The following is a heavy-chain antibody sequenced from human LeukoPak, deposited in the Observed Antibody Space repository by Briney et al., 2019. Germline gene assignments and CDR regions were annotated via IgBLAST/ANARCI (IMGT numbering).Heavy chain of an antibody. Sequence: GALRLSCAASGFTFNTYSLDWVRQAPGKGLEWVSSISHNSNYIYYADSVKGRFTVSRDNAKNSLFLQMNSLRAEDTAVYYCARGVENWGQGTLVTVPS. V-gene: IGHV3-21*01. J-gene: IGHJ4*02. CDR1: GFTFNTYS. CDR3: ARGVEN. CDR2: ISHNSNYI.